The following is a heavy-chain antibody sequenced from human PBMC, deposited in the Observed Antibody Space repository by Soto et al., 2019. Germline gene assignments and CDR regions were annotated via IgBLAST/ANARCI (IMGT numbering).Heavy chain of an antibody. CDR2: IYHSGST. D-gene: IGHD3-10*01. CDR1: GYSISSGYY. Sequence: PSETLSLTCAVSGYSISSGYYLGWSRQPPGKGLEWIGSIYHSGSTYYNPSLKSRVTISVDTSKNQFSLKLSSVTAADTAVYYCARVEYYYGSGNNWFDPWGQGTLVTVSS. V-gene: IGHV4-38-2*01. CDR3: ARVEYYYGSGNNWFDP. J-gene: IGHJ5*02.